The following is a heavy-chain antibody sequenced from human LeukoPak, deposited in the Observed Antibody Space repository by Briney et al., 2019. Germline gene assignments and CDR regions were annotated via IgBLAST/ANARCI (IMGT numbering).Heavy chain of an antibody. CDR3: ANQEGIGAPGAWFDN. Sequence: ASVKVSCKASGNSFTVYYVHWVRQAPGQGLEWMGWMSPDSDGTNFAQNFQGRVSTTRDTSIRTVYLELRSLRADDTAVYYCANQEGIGAPGAWFDNWGQGTLVTVSS. J-gene: IGHJ4*02. D-gene: IGHD1-26*01. CDR1: GNSFTVYY. V-gene: IGHV1-2*02. CDR2: MSPDSDGT.